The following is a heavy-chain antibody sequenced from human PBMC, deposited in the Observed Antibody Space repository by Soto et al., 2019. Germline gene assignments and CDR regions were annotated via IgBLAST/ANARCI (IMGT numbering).Heavy chain of an antibody. CDR1: GGSISSGDYY. V-gene: IGHV4-30-4*01. D-gene: IGHD3-22*01. J-gene: IGHJ4*02. Sequence: SETLSLTCTVSGGSISSGDYYWSWIRQPPGKGLEWIGYIYYSGSTYYNPSLKSRVTISVDTSKNQFSLKLSSVTAADTAVYYCAREGGQYYYDSSGSYYFDYWGQGTLVTVSS. CDR2: IYYSGST. CDR3: AREGGQYYYDSSGSYYFDY.